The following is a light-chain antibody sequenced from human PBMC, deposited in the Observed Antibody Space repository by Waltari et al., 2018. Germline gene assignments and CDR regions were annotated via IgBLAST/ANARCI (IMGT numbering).Light chain of an antibody. V-gene: IGLV3-25*03. CDR2: KNT. J-gene: IGLJ2*01. CDR3: QAADSTGTSVI. Sequence: SSELTQPPSVSVSPGQTARITCSGAALSNGHGYWYPQKPGQAPVLIIYKNTERPSGTPERLSGSSSGTTVTLTISGVQAEDEAAYFCQAADSTGTSVIFGGGTKLTVL. CDR1: ALSNGH.